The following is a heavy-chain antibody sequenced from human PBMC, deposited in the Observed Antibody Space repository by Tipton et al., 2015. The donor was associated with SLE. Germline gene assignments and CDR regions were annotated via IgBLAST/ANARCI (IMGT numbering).Heavy chain of an antibody. V-gene: IGHV6-1*01. CDR2: TYYRSKWYN. Sequence: GLVKPSQTLSLTCAISGDSVSSNSAAWNWIRQSPSRGLEWLGRTYYRSKWYNDYAVSVKSRITINPDTSKNQFSLQLNSVTPEDTAVYYCARGKISWAVFVVKNYFDSWGRGTLVTVSS. J-gene: IGHJ4*02. D-gene: IGHD2-21*01. CDR1: GDSVSSNSAA. CDR3: ARGKISWAVFVVKNYFDS.